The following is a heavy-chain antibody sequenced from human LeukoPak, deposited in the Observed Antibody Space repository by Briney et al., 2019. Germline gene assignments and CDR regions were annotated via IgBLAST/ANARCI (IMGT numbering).Heavy chain of an antibody. CDR2: ISGGGTNT. D-gene: IGHD1-26*01. J-gene: IGHJ4*02. Sequence: PGGSLRLSCAAPGFTFSTYNMNWVRQAPGKGLEWVSAISGGGTNTYYAASVKGRFTISRDNSKNTLYLQMNSLRAEDTAVYYCAKAPYSGSYSMDYWGQGTLVTVSS. V-gene: IGHV3-23*01. CDR3: AKAPYSGSYSMDY. CDR1: GFTFSTYN.